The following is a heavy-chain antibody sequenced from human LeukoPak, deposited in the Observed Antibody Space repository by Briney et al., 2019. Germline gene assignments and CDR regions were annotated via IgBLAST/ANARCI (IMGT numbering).Heavy chain of an antibody. Sequence: PGGSLRLSCAASGFTFSSYAMSWVRQAPGKGLEWVSAISGSGGSTYYADSVKGRFTISRDNSKNTLYLQMNSLRADDTAIYYCAREVNWNYRLWVFDYWGQGTLVTVSA. J-gene: IGHJ4*02. CDR1: GFTFSSYA. D-gene: IGHD1-7*01. V-gene: IGHV3-23*01. CDR3: AREVNWNYRLWVFDY. CDR2: ISGSGGST.